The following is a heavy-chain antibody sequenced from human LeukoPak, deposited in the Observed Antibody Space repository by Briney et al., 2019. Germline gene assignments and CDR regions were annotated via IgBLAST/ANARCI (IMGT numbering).Heavy chain of an antibody. CDR3: ARVRPYYNWNYPYYFDS. CDR1: GGSISTTNYY. V-gene: IGHV4-39*01. D-gene: IGHD1-7*01. J-gene: IGHJ4*02. CDR2: IYSSGNT. Sequence: SETLSLTCTVSGGSISTTNYYWGWIRQPPGRDLEWIVSIYSSGNTYYSPSLESRVTISVDTSKNQLSLKLTSATAADTSVYYCARVRPYYNWNYPYYFDSWGQGTLVTVSS.